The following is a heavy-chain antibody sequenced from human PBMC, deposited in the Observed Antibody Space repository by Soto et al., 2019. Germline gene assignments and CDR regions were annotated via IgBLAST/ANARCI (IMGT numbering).Heavy chain of an antibody. J-gene: IGHJ4*02. CDR2: IYYSGST. D-gene: IGHD6-13*01. Sequence: QVQLQESGPGLVKPSETLSLTCTVSVGSVSSGSYYWSWIRQPPGKGLEWIGYIYYSGSTNYNPSLKSRVTISVDTSKNQFSLKLSSVTAADTAVYYCARRVAAGAIFDYWGQGTLVTVSS. V-gene: IGHV4-61*01. CDR3: ARRVAAGAIFDY. CDR1: VGSVSSGSYY.